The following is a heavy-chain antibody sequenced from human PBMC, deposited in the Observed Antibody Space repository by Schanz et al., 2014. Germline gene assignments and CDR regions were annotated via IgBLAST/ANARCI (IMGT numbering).Heavy chain of an antibody. CDR2: ISYSGNT. D-gene: IGHD3-22*01. V-gene: IGHV4-39*01. J-gene: IGHJ5*02. CDR1: GTSITSSTYY. CDR3: ARPSSVVGITGWFDT. Sequence: QLQLRESGPGLVKPSETLSLICSVSGTSITSSTYYWGWIRQPPGKGPGWIGSISYSGNTYYTPSRKSRVPISLATSKTQFPLNLTSVTAADTAVYYCARPSSVVGITGWFDTWGQGTLVTVSS.